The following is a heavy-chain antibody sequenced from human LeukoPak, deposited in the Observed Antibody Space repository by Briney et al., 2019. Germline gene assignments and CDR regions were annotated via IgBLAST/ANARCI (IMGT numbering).Heavy chain of an antibody. CDR1: GFTFNIYS. J-gene: IGHJ4*02. Sequence: GGSLRLSCAASGFTFNIYSMNWARQAPGKGLEWISYITSNLATIRYADSVRGRFTLSRDNAGKSLFLHMNSLRDDDTAVYYCARSVEGHFDYWGQGTLVTVSS. CDR2: ITSNLATI. V-gene: IGHV3-48*02. D-gene: IGHD2-21*01. CDR3: ARSVEGHFDY.